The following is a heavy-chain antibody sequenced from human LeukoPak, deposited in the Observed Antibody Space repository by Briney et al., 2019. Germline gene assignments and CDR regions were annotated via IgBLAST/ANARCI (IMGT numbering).Heavy chain of an antibody. J-gene: IGHJ4*02. CDR3: TINPRYYYDSSGYYYED. Sequence: PGGSLRLSCAASGFTFSNAWMSWVRQAPGKGLEWVGRIKSKTDGGTTDYAAPVKGRFTISRDDSKNTLYLQMNSLKTEDTAVYYCTINPRYYYDSSGYYYEDWGQGTLVTVSS. CDR1: GFTFSNAW. V-gene: IGHV3-15*01. CDR2: IKSKTDGGTT. D-gene: IGHD3-22*01.